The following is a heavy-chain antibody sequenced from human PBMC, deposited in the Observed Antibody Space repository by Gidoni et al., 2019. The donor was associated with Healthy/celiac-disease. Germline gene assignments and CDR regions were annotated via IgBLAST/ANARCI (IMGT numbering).Heavy chain of an antibody. J-gene: IGHJ3*02. D-gene: IGHD5-18*01. V-gene: IGHV3-73*02. CDR1: GFTCSGSA. CDR2: IRSKANSYAT. Sequence: EVQLVESGGGLVQPGGSMKLSCAAPGFTCSGSAMHWVRQAPGKGLEWVGRIRSKANSYATAYAASVKGRFTISRDDSKNAAYLQMNSLKTEDTAVYYCTRQSEIQLWPHDAFDIWGQGTMVTVSS. CDR3: TRQSEIQLWPHDAFDI.